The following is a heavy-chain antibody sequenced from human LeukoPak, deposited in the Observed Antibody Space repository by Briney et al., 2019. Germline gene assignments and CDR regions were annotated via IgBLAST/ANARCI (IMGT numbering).Heavy chain of an antibody. J-gene: IGHJ5*02. CDR3: ARGSRTYYDFWSGYH. V-gene: IGHV1-69*05. Sequence: SVKVSCKASGYTFTSYDINWVRQATGQGLEWMGGIIPIFGTANYAQKFQGRVTITTDESTSTAYMELSSLRSEDTAVCYCARGSRTYYDFWSGYHWGQGTLVTVSS. CDR2: IIPIFGTA. D-gene: IGHD3-3*01. CDR1: GYTFTSYD.